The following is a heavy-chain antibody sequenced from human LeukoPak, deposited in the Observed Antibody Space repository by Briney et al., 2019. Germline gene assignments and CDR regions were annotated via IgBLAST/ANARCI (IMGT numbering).Heavy chain of an antibody. CDR2: IKSKTDGGTT. CDR3: TTDGRPYYDILTGSFPFDY. D-gene: IGHD3-9*01. Sequence: GGSLRLSCAASGFTFSNAWMSWVRQAPGKGLEWVGRIKSKTDGGTTDYAAPVKGRFTISRDDSKNTLYLQMNSLKTEDTAVYYCTTDGRPYYDILTGSFPFDYWGQGTLVTVSS. CDR1: GFTFSNAW. J-gene: IGHJ4*02. V-gene: IGHV3-15*01.